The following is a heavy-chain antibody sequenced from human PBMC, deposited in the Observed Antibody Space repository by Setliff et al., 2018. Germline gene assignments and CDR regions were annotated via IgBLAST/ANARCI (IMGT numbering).Heavy chain of an antibody. Sequence: ASVKVSCKASGYIFKSYGISWVRQAPGQGLEWMGWISSYNDVTNYAQRLQGRVTLTTDTSTSTAYMELRNLRSDDAAIYYCAKEPAISLTEAIRRSYYDYALDVWGQGTTVTVSS. CDR3: AKEPAISLTEAIRRSYYDYALDV. V-gene: IGHV1-18*01. J-gene: IGHJ6*02. CDR1: GYIFKSYG. CDR2: ISSYNDVT. D-gene: IGHD3-9*01.